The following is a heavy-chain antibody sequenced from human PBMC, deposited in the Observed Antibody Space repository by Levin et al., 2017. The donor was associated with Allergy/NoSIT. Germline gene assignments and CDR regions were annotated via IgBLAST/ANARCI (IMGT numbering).Heavy chain of an antibody. CDR3: AKGAVTGDRYWYFDL. V-gene: IGHV3-30*18. CDR1: GFTFSTYG. D-gene: IGHD6-19*01. J-gene: IGHJ2*01. CDR2: ISYDGSNA. Sequence: LSLTCAVYGFTFSTYGMHWVRQAPGKGLEWVAVISYDGSNAYYADSVKDRFTISRDNSKNTLCLQVNSLRPEDTAVYFCAKGAVTGDRYWYFDLWGRGALVTVSS.